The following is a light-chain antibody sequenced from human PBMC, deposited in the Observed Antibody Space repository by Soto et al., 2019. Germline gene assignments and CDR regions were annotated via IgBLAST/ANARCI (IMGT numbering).Light chain of an antibody. CDR1: SSDVGAYIY. Sequence: QSALTQPASVSGSPGQSITISCTGTSSDVGAYIYVSWYQHQPGKAPKLVIYEVSNRPSGVSNRFSGSKSGNTASLTISGLQAEDEADYYCSSYTSSSTLYVFGTGTKLTVL. CDR3: SSYTSSSTLYV. J-gene: IGLJ1*01. V-gene: IGLV2-14*01. CDR2: EVS.